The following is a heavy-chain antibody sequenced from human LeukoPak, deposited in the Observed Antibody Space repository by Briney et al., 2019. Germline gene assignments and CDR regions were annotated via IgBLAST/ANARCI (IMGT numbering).Heavy chain of an antibody. CDR3: ARLRSGMDV. J-gene: IGHJ6*02. Sequence: SETLSLTCTVSGGSINSYYWTWIRQPPGKGLEWIATVYNSGSSNYNPSLKRGVTISVDMFKNQFSLKLTSVTAADTAVYYCARLRSGMDVWGQGTTVTVSS. V-gene: IGHV4-59*01. CDR2: VYNSGSS. CDR1: GGSINSYY.